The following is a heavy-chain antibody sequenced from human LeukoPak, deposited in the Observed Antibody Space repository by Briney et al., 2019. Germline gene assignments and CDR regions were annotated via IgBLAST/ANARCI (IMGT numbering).Heavy chain of an antibody. CDR3: APGGPGYYFDY. CDR1: GFTFSSYT. J-gene: IGHJ4*02. V-gene: IGHV3-23*01. Sequence: PGGSLRLSCAASGFTFSSYTMSWVRQAPGEGLEWVSAISGSGGRTYYADSVKGRFTISRDNSKNTLYLQMNSLRAEDTAVYYCAPGGPGYYFDYWGQGTLVTVSS. D-gene: IGHD3-10*01. CDR2: ISGSGGRT.